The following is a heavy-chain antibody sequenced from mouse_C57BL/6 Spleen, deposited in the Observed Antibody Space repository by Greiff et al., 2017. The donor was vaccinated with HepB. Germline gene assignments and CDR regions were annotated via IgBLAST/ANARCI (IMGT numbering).Heavy chain of an antibody. CDR1: GYAFSSYW. J-gene: IGHJ1*03. D-gene: IGHD2-4*01. Sequence: QVQLKQSGAELVKPGASVKISCKASGYAFSSYWMNWVKQRPGKGLEWIGQIYPGDGDTNYNGKFKGKATLTADKSSSTAYMQLSSLTSEDSAVYFCARRGNDYDGDWYFDVWGTGTTVTVSS. V-gene: IGHV1-80*01. CDR2: IYPGDGDT. CDR3: ARRGNDYDGDWYFDV.